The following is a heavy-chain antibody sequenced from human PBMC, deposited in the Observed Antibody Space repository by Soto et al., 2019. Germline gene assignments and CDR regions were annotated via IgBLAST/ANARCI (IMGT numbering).Heavy chain of an antibody. D-gene: IGHD2-2*01. J-gene: IGHJ1*01. Sequence: GGSLRLSCAASGFIFSSSGMNWVRQAPGKGLEWVSSISSSSATYYADAVRGRFTISRDNAKNSLYLQMHSLRADDTAVYYCVGIVVLPAAEIGPVDSFHSWGQGTLVTVSS. CDR2: ISSSSAT. CDR1: GFIFSSSG. V-gene: IGHV3-21*01. CDR3: VGIVVLPAAEIGPVDSFHS.